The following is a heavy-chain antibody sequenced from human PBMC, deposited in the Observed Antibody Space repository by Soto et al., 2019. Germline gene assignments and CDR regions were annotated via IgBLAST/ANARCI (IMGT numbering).Heavy chain of an antibody. J-gene: IGHJ4*02. CDR2: INHSGST. CDR3: ARGGSRIAAADLFDY. D-gene: IGHD6-13*01. CDR1: GGSFSGYY. V-gene: IGHV4-34*01. Sequence: PSETLSLTSAVYGGSFSGYYWSWIRQPPGKGLEWIGEINHSGSTNYNPSLKSRVTISVDTSKNQFSLKLSSVTAADTAVYYCARGGSRIAAADLFDYWGQGTLVTVSS.